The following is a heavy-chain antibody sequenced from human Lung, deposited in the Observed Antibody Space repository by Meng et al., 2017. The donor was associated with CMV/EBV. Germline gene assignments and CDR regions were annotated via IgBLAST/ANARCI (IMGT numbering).Heavy chain of an antibody. J-gene: IGHJ4*02. CDR2: IAHDGSAK. CDR3: AKDLYYSFDY. V-gene: IGHV3-30*02. Sequence: VGSGGGVVQAWGSLRLSCAASGFTFSSSAMHWVRQPPGKGLEWVSFIAHDGSAKTYTDSVKGRFTISRDDSENTVYLEMNSLRVEDTAVYYCAKDLYYSFDYWGQGTLVTVSS. CDR1: GFTFSSSA. D-gene: IGHD2-8*01.